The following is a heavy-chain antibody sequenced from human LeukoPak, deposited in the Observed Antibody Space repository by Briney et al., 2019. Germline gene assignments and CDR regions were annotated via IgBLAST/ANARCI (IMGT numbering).Heavy chain of an antibody. CDR3: ARGQIVSTFDI. V-gene: IGHV4-39*07. J-gene: IGHJ3*02. CDR1: GGSISSSSYY. Sequence: PSETLSLTCTVSGGSISSSSYYWGWIRQPPGKGLEWIGSIYYSGSTYYNPSLKSRVTISVDTSKNQFSLKLSSVTAADTAVYYCARGQIVSTFDIWGQGTMVTVSS. D-gene: IGHD3-22*01. CDR2: IYYSGST.